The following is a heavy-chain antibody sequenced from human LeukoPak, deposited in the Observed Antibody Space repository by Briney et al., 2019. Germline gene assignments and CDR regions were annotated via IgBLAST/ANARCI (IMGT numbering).Heavy chain of an antibody. CDR3: TTSGDIVLMVYAINIDY. Sequence: GGSLRLSCAASGFTFDDYAMHWVRQAPGKGLEWVGRIKSKTDGGTTDYAAPVKGRFTISRDDSKNTLYLQMNSLKTEDTAVYYCTTSGDIVLMVYAINIDYWGQGTLVTVSS. V-gene: IGHV3-15*01. J-gene: IGHJ4*02. CDR1: GFTFDDYA. D-gene: IGHD2-8*01. CDR2: IKSKTDGGTT.